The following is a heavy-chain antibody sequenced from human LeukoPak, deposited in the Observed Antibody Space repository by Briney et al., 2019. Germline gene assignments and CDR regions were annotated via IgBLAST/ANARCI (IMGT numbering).Heavy chain of an antibody. CDR1: GFSFREYW. Sequence: GGSLRLSGAASGFSFREYWMTWGRQASGKRPEWVANINPHGSERYYVDSVRGRFTISRDNDRNSVYLEMNSLRADDTAVYFCVQGGHFDFWGQGVPVTVSS. J-gene: IGHJ4*02. V-gene: IGHV3-7*01. CDR3: VQGGHFDF. CDR2: INPHGSER. D-gene: IGHD3-16*01.